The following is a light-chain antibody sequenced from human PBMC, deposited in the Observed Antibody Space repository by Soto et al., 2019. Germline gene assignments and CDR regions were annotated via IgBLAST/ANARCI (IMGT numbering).Light chain of an antibody. V-gene: IGKV3-11*01. CDR3: QQRSNWPPEIT. CDR1: QSISIY. CDR2: DVF. J-gene: IGKJ5*01. Sequence: ETVMTQSPATLSVSPGERVTLSCRASQSISIYLAWYQQKPGQAPRLLIYDVFNRATGIPARFSGSGSGTDFTLTISSLEPEDFAVYYCQQRSNWPPEITFGQGTRLEIK.